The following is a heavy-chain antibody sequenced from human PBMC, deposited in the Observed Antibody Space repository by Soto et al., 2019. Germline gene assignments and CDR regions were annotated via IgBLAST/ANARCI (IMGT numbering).Heavy chain of an antibody. CDR3: ARDYWAAYYYDSSGYFDI. CDR2: IYYSGST. Sequence: PSETLSLTCTFSCGSISSYYWSWIRQPPGKGLERIGYIYYSGSTNYNPSLKSRVTISVDTSKNQFSLKLSSVTAADTAVYYCARDYWAAYYYDSSGYFDIWGQGTMVTVSS. J-gene: IGHJ3*02. D-gene: IGHD3-22*01. CDR1: CGSISSYY. V-gene: IGHV4-59*01.